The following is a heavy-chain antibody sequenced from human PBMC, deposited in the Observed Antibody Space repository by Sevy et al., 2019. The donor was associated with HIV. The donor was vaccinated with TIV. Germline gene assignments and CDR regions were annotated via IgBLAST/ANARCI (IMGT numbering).Heavy chain of an antibody. CDR1: GYSFTSYW. Sequence: GESLKISCKGSGYSFTSYWIGWVRQMPGKGLEWMGIIYPGASDTRYSPSFQGQVTISADKSIRTAYLQWSSLKASDTAMYYCTRKYYDILTGYHRFDPWGQGTLVTVSS. D-gene: IGHD3-9*01. CDR2: IYPGASDT. J-gene: IGHJ5*02. V-gene: IGHV5-51*01. CDR3: TRKYYDILTGYHRFDP.